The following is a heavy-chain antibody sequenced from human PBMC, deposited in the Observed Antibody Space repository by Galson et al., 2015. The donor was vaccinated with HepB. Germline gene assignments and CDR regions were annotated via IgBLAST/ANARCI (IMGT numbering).Heavy chain of an antibody. J-gene: IGHJ4*02. V-gene: IGHV3-30*18. CDR3: AKELRQCAASLLSPFDY. CDR1: GFSFSNYG. Sequence: SLRLSCAASGFSFSNYGMHWVRQAPGKGLEWVAVMSYDGANKYYRDSVRGRFTISRDNSKNTLYLQMSSLRADDTAVYYCAKELRQCAASLLSPFDYWGQGALVTVSS. D-gene: IGHD2-2*01. CDR2: MSYDGANK.